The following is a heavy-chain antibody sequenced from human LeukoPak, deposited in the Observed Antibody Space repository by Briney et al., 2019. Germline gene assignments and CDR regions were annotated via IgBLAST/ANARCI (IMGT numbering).Heavy chain of an antibody. J-gene: IGHJ4*02. Sequence: GGSLRLSCAASGFTVSTYYMTWVRHAPGKGLECVSVIYSGGSTYYADSVKGRFTVSRDNSKNTLYLQMNSLRAEDTAMYYCARGLGYCTSTTCLLPFDYWGQGTLVTLSS. CDR2: IYSGGST. D-gene: IGHD2-2*01. V-gene: IGHV3-53*01. CDR3: ARGLGYCTSTTCLLPFDY. CDR1: GFTVSTYY.